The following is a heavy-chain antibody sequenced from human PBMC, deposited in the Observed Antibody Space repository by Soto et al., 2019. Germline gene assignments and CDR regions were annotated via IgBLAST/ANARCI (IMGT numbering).Heavy chain of an antibody. J-gene: IGHJ6*02. V-gene: IGHV1-46*03. CDR2: INPSGGST. CDR1: GGTFSSYY. D-gene: IGHD3-22*01. CDR3: ARTGDYHDSSGYYYGYYGMDV. Sequence: ASVKVSCKASGGTFSSYYMHWVRQAPGQGLEWMGIINPSGGSTSYAQKFQGRVTMTRDTSTSTVYMELSSLRSEDTAVYYCARTGDYHDSSGYYYGYYGMDVWGQGTTVTVSS.